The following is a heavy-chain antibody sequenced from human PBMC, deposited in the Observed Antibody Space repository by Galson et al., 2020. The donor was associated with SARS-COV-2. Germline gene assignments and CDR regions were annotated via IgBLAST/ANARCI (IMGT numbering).Heavy chain of an antibody. D-gene: IGHD1-26*01. J-gene: IGHJ3*02. CDR1: GFTFSSYA. CDR3: VGELLPFFAFDI. Sequence: GESLEISCAASGFTFSSYAMHWVRQAPGKGLEWVAVISYDGSNKYYADSVKGRFTISRDNSKNTLYLQMNSLRAEDTAVYYCVGELLPFFAFDIWGQGTMVTVSS. CDR2: ISYDGSNK. V-gene: IGHV3-30*04.